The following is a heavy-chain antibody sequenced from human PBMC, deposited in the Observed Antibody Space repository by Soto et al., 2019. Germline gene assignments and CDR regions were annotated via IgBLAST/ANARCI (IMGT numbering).Heavy chain of an antibody. D-gene: IGHD3-10*01. CDR1: GGSISSYY. CDR3: ARHNYGSGSTYFDY. V-gene: IGHV4-59*08. Sequence: QVQLQESGPGLVKPSETLSLTCTVSGGSISSYYWSWIRQPPGKGLEWIGYIYYSGSTNYNPSLTSRLTSXVXTXXNQFSLKLNSMTAADTAVYYCARHNYGSGSTYFDYWGQGTLVTVSS. J-gene: IGHJ4*02. CDR2: IYYSGST.